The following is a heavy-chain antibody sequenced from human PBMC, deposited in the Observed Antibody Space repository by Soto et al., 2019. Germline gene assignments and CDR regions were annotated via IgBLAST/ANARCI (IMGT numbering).Heavy chain of an antibody. J-gene: IGHJ5*02. CDR2: IYYSGST. CDR3: ARGPPFLP. Sequence: PSETLSLSCTVSGGSISDYYWGWIRQPPGKGLEWIGSIYYSGSTYYNPSLKSRVTISVDGSKNQFSLKLSSVTAADTAVYYCARGPPFLPWGQGTLVTVSS. V-gene: IGHV4-39*07. CDR1: GGSISDYY. D-gene: IGHD3-3*02.